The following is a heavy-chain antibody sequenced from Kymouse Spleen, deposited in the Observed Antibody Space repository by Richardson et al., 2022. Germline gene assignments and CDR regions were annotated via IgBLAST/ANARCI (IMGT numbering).Heavy chain of an antibody. CDR1: GGSISSSSYY. D-gene: IGHD3-10*01. CDR3: ARHYGDRNYYYGMDV. J-gene: IGHJ6*02. V-gene: IGHV4-39*01. Sequence: QLQLQESGPGLVKPSETLSLTCTVSGGSISSSSYYWGWIRQPPGKGLEWIGSIYYSGSTYYNPSLKSRVTISVDTSKNQFSLKLSSVTAADTAVYYCARHYGDRNYYYGMDVWGQGTTVTVSS. CDR2: IYYSGST.